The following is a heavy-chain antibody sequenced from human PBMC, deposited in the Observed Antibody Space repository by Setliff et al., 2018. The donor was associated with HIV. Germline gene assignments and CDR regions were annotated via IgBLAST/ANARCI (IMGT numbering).Heavy chain of an antibody. J-gene: IGHJ5*02. Sequence: GGSLRLSCTPSGFTFGDSAMNWFRQAPGKGREWVGFIRTNSYGGTTEYAASVKGRFTISRDDSKSIVYLQMNSLRTGDTAVYYCTRGGRPTDEYVWFNPWGQGTLVTVSS. CDR2: IRTNSYGGTT. CDR3: TRGGRPTDEYVWFNP. V-gene: IGHV3-49*03. D-gene: IGHD4-17*01. CDR1: GFTFGDSA.